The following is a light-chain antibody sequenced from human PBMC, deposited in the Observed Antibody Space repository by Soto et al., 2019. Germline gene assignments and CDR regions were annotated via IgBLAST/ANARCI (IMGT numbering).Light chain of an antibody. J-gene: IGLJ2*01. CDR3: CSYAGSYPVV. V-gene: IGLV2-11*01. Sequence: QSVLTQPRSVSGSPGQSVTISCTGTSSDVGGYNYVSWYQRHPGKAPKLMIYDVSKRPSGVPDRFSGSKSGNTASLTISGLQAEDEADYYCCSYAGSYPVVFGGGTKLTVL. CDR2: DVS. CDR1: SSDVGGYNY.